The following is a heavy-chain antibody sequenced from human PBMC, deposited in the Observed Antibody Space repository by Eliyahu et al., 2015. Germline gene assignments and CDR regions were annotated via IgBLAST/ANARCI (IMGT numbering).Heavy chain of an antibody. Sequence: QVHLVQSGAEVKKPGASVKVSCKASGYTFSDYYIHWVRQAPGQGLEWMGWINPKSGVTNYPEKFQGRVTMTRDTSMRTAYLELTRLRSDDTAIYXCAREVAADYENFGWFDPWGQGTLVTVSS. J-gene: IGHJ5*02. CDR1: GYTFSDYY. V-gene: IGHV1-2*02. CDR2: INPKSGVT. CDR3: AREVAADYENFGWFDP. D-gene: IGHD4-17*01.